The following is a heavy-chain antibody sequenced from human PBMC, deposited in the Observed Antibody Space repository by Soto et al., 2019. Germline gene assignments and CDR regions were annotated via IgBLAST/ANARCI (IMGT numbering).Heavy chain of an antibody. CDR1: GYRFTSYW. V-gene: IGHV5-51*01. J-gene: IGHJ4*02. Sequence: GEALKISCKGSGYRFTSYWIGWVRQMAGKGLERMGIIYPGDSDTRYSPAFQGQVTISADKSISTTYLQWSSLKASDTAIYYCARLFDTSGWYDYWGQRTLVTVSS. CDR2: IYPGDSDT. CDR3: ARLFDTSGWYDY. D-gene: IGHD6-19*01.